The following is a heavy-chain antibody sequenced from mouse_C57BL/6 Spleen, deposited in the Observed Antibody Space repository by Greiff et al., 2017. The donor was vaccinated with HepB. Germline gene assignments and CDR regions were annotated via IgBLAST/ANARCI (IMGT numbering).Heavy chain of an antibody. J-gene: IGHJ3*01. CDR1: GYTFTDYE. Sequence: VQLQQSGAELVRPGASVTLSCKASGYTFTDYEMHWVKQTPVHGLEWIGAIDPETGGTAYNQKFKGKAILTADKSSSTAYMELRSLTSEDSAVYYCTRGVYGSSDGAYWGQGTLVTVSA. V-gene: IGHV1-15*01. CDR2: IDPETGGT. CDR3: TRGVYGSSDGAY. D-gene: IGHD1-1*01.